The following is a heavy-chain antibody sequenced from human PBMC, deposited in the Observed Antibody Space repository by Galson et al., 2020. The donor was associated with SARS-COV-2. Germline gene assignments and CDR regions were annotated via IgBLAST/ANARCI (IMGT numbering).Heavy chain of an antibody. D-gene: IGHD3-22*01. CDR3: ARDEYYYDSSGPCFQH. CDR1: GFTFSDYY. CDR2: ISSSGSTI. J-gene: IGHJ1*01. Sequence: GGSLRLSCAASGFTFSDYYMSWLRQAPGKGLEWVSYISSSGSTIYYADSVKGRFTISRDNAKNSLYLQMNSLRAEDTAVYYCARDEYYYDSSGPCFQHWGQGTLVTVSS. V-gene: IGHV3-11*01.